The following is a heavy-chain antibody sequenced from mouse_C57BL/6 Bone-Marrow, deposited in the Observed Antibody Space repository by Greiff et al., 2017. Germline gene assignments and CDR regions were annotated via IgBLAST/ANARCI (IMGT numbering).Heavy chain of an antibody. V-gene: IGHV7-1*01. D-gene: IGHD2-1*01. CDR3: ARDAPGYYGAMDY. Sequence: EVKLVESGGGLVQSGRSLRLSCATSGFTFSDFYMEWVRQAPGKGLEWIAASRNKANDYTTEYSASVKGRFIVSRDTSQSILYLQMNALRAEDTAIYYCARDAPGYYGAMDYWGQGTSVTVSS. CDR1: GFTFSDFY. CDR2: SRNKANDYTT. J-gene: IGHJ4*01.